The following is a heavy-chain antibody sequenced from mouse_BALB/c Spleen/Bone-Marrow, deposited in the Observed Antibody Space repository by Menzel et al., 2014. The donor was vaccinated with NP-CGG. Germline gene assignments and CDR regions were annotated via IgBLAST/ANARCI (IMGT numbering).Heavy chain of an antibody. CDR3: ARHAYYDQTEVSFVY. CDR2: TSGGGSYT. CDR1: GFTFSNYG. V-gene: IGHV5-9-2*01. J-gene: IGHJ3*01. Sequence: EVQLVESGAGLVKSGGSLKLSCAASGFTFSNYGMSWVRQTPEKRLEWVATTSGGGSYTFYSDSVKGRFTISRDNAKNNLYLQLSSLRSEDTALYYCARHAYYDQTEVSFVYWGQGTLVTVSA. D-gene: IGHD2-4*01.